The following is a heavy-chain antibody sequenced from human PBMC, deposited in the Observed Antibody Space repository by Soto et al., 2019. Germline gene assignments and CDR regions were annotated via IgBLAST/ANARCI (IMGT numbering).Heavy chain of an antibody. J-gene: IGHJ6*02. CDR3: AAPRDEYGSGVSWFTYCMDI. D-gene: IGHD3-10*01. Sequence: PGGSLRLSCLASGFTFSGFAMTWVRHVPGRGLEWVASLDGAGGSTYYAESVRGRFSISRDNSQNTLFLQMKRLTVADTAIYYCAAPRDEYGSGVSWFTYCMDIWGQGTTVTVSS. CDR2: LDGAGGST. CDR1: GFTFSGFA. V-gene: IGHV3-23*01.